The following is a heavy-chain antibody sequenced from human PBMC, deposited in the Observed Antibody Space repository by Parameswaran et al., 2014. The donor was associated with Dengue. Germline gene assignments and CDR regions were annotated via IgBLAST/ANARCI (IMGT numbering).Heavy chain of an antibody. CDR3: ARESYGDYMKYFDY. D-gene: IGHD4-17*01. CDR2: INHSGST. Sequence: RWIRQPPGKGLEWIGEINHSGSTNYNPSLKSRVTISVDTSKNQFSLKLSSVTAADTAVYYCARESYGDYMKYFDYWGQGTLVTVSS. V-gene: IGHV4-34*01. J-gene: IGHJ4*02.